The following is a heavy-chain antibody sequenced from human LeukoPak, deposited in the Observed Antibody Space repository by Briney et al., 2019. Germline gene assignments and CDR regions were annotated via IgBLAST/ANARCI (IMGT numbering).Heavy chain of an antibody. V-gene: IGHV3-21*01. CDR3: ATDHGTLFGELLYEDY. Sequence: GGSLRLSCAASGFTFSSYSMNWVRQAPGKGLEWVSSINSSSSYIYYADSVKGRFTISRDNAKNSLYLQMNSLRAEDTAVYYCATDHGTLFGELLYEDYWGQGTLVTVSS. CDR2: INSSSSYI. D-gene: IGHD3-10*01. J-gene: IGHJ4*02. CDR1: GFTFSSYS.